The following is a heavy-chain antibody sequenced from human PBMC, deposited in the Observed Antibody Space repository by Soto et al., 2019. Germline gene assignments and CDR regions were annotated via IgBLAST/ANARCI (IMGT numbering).Heavy chain of an antibody. Sequence: ESGGGVVQPGRSLRLSCAASGFTFSSYGMHWVRQAPGKGLEWVAVISYDGSNKYYADSVKGRFTISRDNSKNTLYLQMNSLRAEDTAVYYCAVRFLEWLLYPTYFDYWGQGTLVTVSS. D-gene: IGHD3-3*01. V-gene: IGHV3-30*03. CDR2: ISYDGSNK. CDR3: AVRFLEWLLYPTYFDY. J-gene: IGHJ4*02. CDR1: GFTFSSYG.